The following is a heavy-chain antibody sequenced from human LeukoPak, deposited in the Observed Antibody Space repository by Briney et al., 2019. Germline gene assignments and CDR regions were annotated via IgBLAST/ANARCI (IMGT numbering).Heavy chain of an antibody. CDR3: ARRPATDYLFDN. J-gene: IGHJ4*02. V-gene: IGHV5-10-1*01. CDR2: VDPSDSYT. Sequence: GESLRISCKGSGYSFTSYWISWVRHVPGKGLEWMGSVDPSDSYTKYNPSFQGHVSFSADKSINTAHLQWSSLKASDTAIYYCARRPATDYLFDNWGQGTLVTVSP. D-gene: IGHD4-11*01. CDR1: GYSFTSYW.